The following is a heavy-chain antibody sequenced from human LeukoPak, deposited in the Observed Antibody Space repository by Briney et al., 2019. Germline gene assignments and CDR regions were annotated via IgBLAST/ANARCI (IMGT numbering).Heavy chain of an antibody. CDR1: GYTFIIYG. V-gene: IGHV1-18*01. Sequence: SVNVSCKASGYTFIIYGITWVRQAPGPGLEGVGWITTYNGDTTNAQKLQVRVTMTTATSTSTAYLELRSLRSDATAVYFCARVAGVSYNYFDSWGQGTLVTVSS. CDR3: ARVAGVSYNYFDS. D-gene: IGHD1-26*01. J-gene: IGHJ4*02. CDR2: ITTYNGDT.